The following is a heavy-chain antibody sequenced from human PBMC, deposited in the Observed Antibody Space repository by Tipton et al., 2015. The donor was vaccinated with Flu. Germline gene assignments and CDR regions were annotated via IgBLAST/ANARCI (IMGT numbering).Heavy chain of an antibody. CDR2: IYYSGTT. V-gene: IGHV4-39*01. CDR1: GGSISSSNYF. D-gene: IGHD3-22*01. Sequence: TLSLTCTVSGGSISSSNYFWGWIRQSPGKGLEWIGTIYYSGTTYYNPSLKSRVTMSVDTSKNQFSLKLSSVIAADTAVYYCARMFSSDSSGYYYPSFFDFWGQGTLVTVSS. J-gene: IGHJ4*02. CDR3: ARMFSSDSSGYYYPSFFDF.